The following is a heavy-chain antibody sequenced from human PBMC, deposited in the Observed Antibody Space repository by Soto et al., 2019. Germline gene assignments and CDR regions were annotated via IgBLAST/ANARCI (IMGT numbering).Heavy chain of an antibody. D-gene: IGHD3-22*01. Sequence: LSLTCTVSGGSISSYYWSWIRQPAWKGLEWIGRIYTSGSTNYNPSLKGRVTMSVDTSKNQFSLKLSSVTAADTAVYYCARAQYYYDSSGYYWGGYFDYWGQGTLVTVSS. V-gene: IGHV4-4*07. J-gene: IGHJ4*02. CDR2: IYTSGST. CDR3: ARAQYYYDSSGYYWGGYFDY. CDR1: GGSISSYY.